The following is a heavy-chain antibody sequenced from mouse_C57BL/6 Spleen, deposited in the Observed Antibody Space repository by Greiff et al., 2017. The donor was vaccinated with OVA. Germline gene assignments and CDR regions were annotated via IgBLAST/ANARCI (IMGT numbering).Heavy chain of an antibody. J-gene: IGHJ2*01. CDR3: ARDQKGSSGDYFDY. V-gene: IGHV5-4*01. CDR1: GFTFSSYA. D-gene: IGHD1-1*01. Sequence: DVKLVESGGGLVKPGGSLKLSCAASGFTFSSYAMSWVRQTPEKRLEWVATISDGGSYTYYPDNVKGRFTISRDNAKNNLYLQMSHLKSEDTAMYYCARDQKGSSGDYFDYWGQGTTLTVSS. CDR2: ISDGGSYT.